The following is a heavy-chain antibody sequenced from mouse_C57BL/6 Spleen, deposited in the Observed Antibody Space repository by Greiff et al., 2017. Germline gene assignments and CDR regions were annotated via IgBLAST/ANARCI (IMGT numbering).Heavy chain of an antibody. CDR3: ARHEGKFITGVYAMDY. D-gene: IGHD1-1*01. V-gene: IGHV1-62-2*01. Sequence: QVQLKESGAELVKPGASVKLSCKASGYTFTEYTIHWVKQRSGQGLEWIGWFYPGSGSIKYNEKFKDKATLTADKSSSTVYMELSRLTSEDSAVYFCARHEGKFITGVYAMDYWGQGTSVTVSS. J-gene: IGHJ4*01. CDR2: FYPGSGSI. CDR1: GYTFTEYT.